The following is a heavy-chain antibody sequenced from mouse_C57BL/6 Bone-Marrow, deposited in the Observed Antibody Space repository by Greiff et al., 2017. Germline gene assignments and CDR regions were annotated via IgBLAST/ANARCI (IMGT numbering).Heavy chain of an antibody. Sequence: QVQLQQPGAELVMPGASVKLSCKASGYTFTSYWMHWVKQRPGQGLEWIGEIDPSDSYTNYNQKFKGKSTLTVDKPSSTAYMQLSSLTSEDSAVYYCARSQLGHYFDYWGQGTTLTVSS. CDR1: GYTFTSYW. D-gene: IGHD4-1*02. CDR2: IDPSDSYT. V-gene: IGHV1-69*01. CDR3: ARSQLGHYFDY. J-gene: IGHJ2*01.